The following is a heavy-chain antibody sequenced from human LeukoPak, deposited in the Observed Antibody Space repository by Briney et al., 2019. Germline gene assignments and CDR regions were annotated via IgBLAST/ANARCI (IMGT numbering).Heavy chain of an antibody. Sequence: SETLSLTCAVYGGSFSGYYWSWIRQPPGKGLEWIGEINHSGSTNYNPSLKSRVTISVDTSKNQFSLKLSSVTAADTAVYYCARSSTIVVVTASHNWFDPWGQGTLVTVSS. D-gene: IGHD2-21*02. CDR3: ARSSTIVVVTASHNWFDP. J-gene: IGHJ5*02. CDR1: GGSFSGYY. CDR2: INHSGST. V-gene: IGHV4-34*01.